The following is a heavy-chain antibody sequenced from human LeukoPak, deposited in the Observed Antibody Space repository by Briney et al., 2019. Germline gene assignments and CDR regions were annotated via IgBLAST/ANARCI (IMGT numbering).Heavy chain of an antibody. D-gene: IGHD6-13*01. Sequence: SETLSLTCIVSGGSISSGAYYWTWIRQPAGTGLEWIGRIYISGSTNYNPSLKSRVTISVDASKNQLSMKMTSVTAADTAVYYCARGVSAAGFDYWGQGTLVTVSS. V-gene: IGHV4-61*02. CDR3: ARGVSAAGFDY. CDR1: GGSISSGAYY. CDR2: IYISGST. J-gene: IGHJ4*02.